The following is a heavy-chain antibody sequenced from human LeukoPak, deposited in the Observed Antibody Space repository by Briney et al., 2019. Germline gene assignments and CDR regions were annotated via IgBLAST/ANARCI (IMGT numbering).Heavy chain of an antibody. CDR2: INHSGST. Sequence: SETLSLTCAVYGGSFIGYYWSWIRQPPGKGLEWIGEINHSGSTNYNPSLKSRVTISVDTSKNQFSLKLNSVTAADTAVYYCARLDDRAARIAVGRSSTWSSRRGFDYWGQGTLVTVSS. D-gene: IGHD6-13*01. CDR3: ARLDDRAARIAVGRSSTWSSRRGFDY. J-gene: IGHJ4*02. V-gene: IGHV4-34*01. CDR1: GGSFIGYY.